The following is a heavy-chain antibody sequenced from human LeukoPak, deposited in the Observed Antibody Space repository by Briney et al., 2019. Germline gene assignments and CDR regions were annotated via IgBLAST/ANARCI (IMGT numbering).Heavy chain of an antibody. D-gene: IGHD2-2*01. CDR1: GYTFTSYY. CDR3: ARDRLDCSSTSCYVYGIDV. CDR2: INPSGGST. Sequence: GASVKVSCKASGYTFTSYYMHWVRQAPGQGLEWMGIINPSGGSTSYAQKFQGRVTMTRDTSTSTVYMELSSLRSEDTAVYYCARDRLDCSSTSCYVYGIDVWGKGTTVTVSS. J-gene: IGHJ6*04. V-gene: IGHV1-46*01.